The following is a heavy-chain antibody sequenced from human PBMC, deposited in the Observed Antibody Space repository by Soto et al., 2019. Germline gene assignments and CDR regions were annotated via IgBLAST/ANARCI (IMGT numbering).Heavy chain of an antibody. J-gene: IGHJ2*01. CDR2: LNPGNGNT. CDR3: ARVQGIPYCDRDCYSAGYVDL. Sequence: ASVKVSCKASGYTFTNYAIHWVRQAPGQRLEWMGWLNPGNGNTKYPQKFQGRVTITRDTSASTAYMFLSSLRSEDTAVYYCARVQGIPYCDRDCYSAGYVDLWGRGILVTVSS. V-gene: IGHV1-3*01. CDR1: GYTFTNYA. D-gene: IGHD2-21*01.